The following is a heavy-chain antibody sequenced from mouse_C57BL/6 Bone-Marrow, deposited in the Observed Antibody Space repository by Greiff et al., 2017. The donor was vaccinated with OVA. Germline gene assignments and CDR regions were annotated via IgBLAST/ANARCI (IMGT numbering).Heavy chain of an antibody. CDR2: IYPRSGNT. CDR1: GYTFTSYG. V-gene: IGHV1-81*01. D-gene: IGHD1-1*01. J-gene: IGHJ1*03. CDR3: AREANYYGSSLEYVDV. Sequence: VQLQQSGAELARPGASVKLSCKASGYTFTSYGISWVKQRTGQGLEWIGEIYPRSGNTYYNEKFKGKATLTADKSSSTAYMELRSLTSEDSAVYFCAREANYYGSSLEYVDVWGTGTTVTVSS.